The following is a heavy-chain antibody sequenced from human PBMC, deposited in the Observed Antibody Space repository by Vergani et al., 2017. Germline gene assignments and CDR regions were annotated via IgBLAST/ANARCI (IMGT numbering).Heavy chain of an antibody. CDR3: VNGYYYDQSGLASFDY. J-gene: IGHJ4*02. CDR2: ISSDGSNK. CDR1: GLMCNNYG. Sequence: QVQLVESGGGVVQPGRSLRLSCETSGLMCNNYGMHWVRQAPGKGLEWVAVISSDGSNKHYADSVKGRFTISRDNSQNTLYLQMDSLTAEDTAIYFCVNGYYYDQSGLASFDYWGQGTLVTVSS. D-gene: IGHD3-22*01. V-gene: IGHV3-30*18.